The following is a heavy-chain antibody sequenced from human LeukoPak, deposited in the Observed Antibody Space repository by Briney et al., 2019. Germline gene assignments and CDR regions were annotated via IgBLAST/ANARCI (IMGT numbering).Heavy chain of an antibody. CDR1: GSTFSSYA. Sequence: GGSLRLSCAASGSTFSSYAMHWVRQAPGKGLEWVAVISYDGSNKYYADSVTGRFTISRDNSKNTLYLQMSSLGTEDTAVYYCARSTVVVTPPWDYWGQGTLVTVSS. V-gene: IGHV3-30-3*01. CDR3: ARSTVVVTPPWDY. J-gene: IGHJ4*02. D-gene: IGHD2-15*01. CDR2: ISYDGSNK.